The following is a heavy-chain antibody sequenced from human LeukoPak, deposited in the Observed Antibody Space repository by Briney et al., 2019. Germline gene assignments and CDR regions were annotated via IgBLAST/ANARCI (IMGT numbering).Heavy chain of an antibody. J-gene: IGHJ2*01. V-gene: IGHV4-61*01. CDR1: GGSFSRSNYY. Sequence: TSETLSLTCNVSGGSFSRSNYYWTWIRQPPGKGLEWIGYMYYSGSTYYNPSLKSRVTISIDTSKNQFSLKLSSVTAADTAVYYCASEYRSDSYFDLWGRGTLVTVSS. D-gene: IGHD6-19*01. CDR3: ASEYRSDSYFDL. CDR2: MYYSGST.